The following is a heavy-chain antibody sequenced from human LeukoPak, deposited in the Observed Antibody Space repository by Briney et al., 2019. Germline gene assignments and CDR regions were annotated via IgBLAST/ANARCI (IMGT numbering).Heavy chain of an antibody. Sequence: SETLSLTCAVYGGSFSGYYWSWIRHPPGKGLEWIGKINHSGSTNYNPSLKSRVTISVDTYKNQFSLKLSSVTAADTAVYYCARGRARLEPHYWGQGTLVTVSS. CDR2: INHSGST. V-gene: IGHV4-34*01. CDR1: GGSFSGYY. D-gene: IGHD1-14*01. CDR3: ARGRARLEPHY. J-gene: IGHJ4*02.